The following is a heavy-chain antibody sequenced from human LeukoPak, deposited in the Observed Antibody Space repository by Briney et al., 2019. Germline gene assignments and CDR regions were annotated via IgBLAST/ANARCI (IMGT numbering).Heavy chain of an antibody. V-gene: IGHV3-30*14. CDR3: ARVGGH. CDR2: ISYDGSNE. D-gene: IGHD3-10*01. CDR1: GFTFSSYV. Sequence: GGSLRLSCAASGFTFSSYVMHWARQAPGKGLEWVAIISYDGSNEYYADSVRGRFTISRDNSKNTLYLQMNSLRVEDTAVYYCARVGGHWGQGTLVTVSS. J-gene: IGHJ4*02.